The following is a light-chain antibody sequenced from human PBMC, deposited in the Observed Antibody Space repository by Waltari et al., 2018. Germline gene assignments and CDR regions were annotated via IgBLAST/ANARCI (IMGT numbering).Light chain of an antibody. J-gene: IGKJ1*01. Sequence: EIMLPPPPGTLSLSPGEMATLSCSGSHSIVKSLAWYQQKPGQAPRILIYDASVRATGIPDRFSGSGAGTDCSLTISRLEPGDFEVYYCQKYVTLPATFGQGTKVEMK. CDR2: DAS. V-gene: IGKV3-20*01. CDR3: QKYVTLPAT. CDR1: HSIVKS.